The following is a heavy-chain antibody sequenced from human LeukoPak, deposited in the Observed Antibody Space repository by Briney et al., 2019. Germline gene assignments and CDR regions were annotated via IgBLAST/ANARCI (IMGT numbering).Heavy chain of an antibody. CDR1: GITVSSNY. V-gene: IGHV3-66*02. Sequence: GGSLRLSCAASGITVSSNYMSWVRQAPGKGLEWVSVIYSGGSTYYADFVKGRFTISRDNSKNTLYLQMNSLRAEDTAVYYCAREGRGSNRSWYYDYWGQGTLVTVSS. J-gene: IGHJ4*02. CDR3: AREGRGSNRSWYYDY. CDR2: IYSGGST. D-gene: IGHD6-13*01.